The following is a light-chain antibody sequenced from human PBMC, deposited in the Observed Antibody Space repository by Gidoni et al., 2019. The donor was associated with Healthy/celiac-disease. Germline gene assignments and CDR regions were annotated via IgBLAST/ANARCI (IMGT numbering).Light chain of an antibody. V-gene: IGKV1-5*03. Sequence: DIQMTQSPSTLSASVGDRVTITCRASKSISSWLAWYQQKPGKAPKLLIYKASSLESGVPSRVSGSGSGTEFTLTISSLQPDDFATYYCQQYNSYSWTFGQXTKVEIK. J-gene: IGKJ1*01. CDR1: KSISSW. CDR3: QQYNSYSWT. CDR2: KAS.